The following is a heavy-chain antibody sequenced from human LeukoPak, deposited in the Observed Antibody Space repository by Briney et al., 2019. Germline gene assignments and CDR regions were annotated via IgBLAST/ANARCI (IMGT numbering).Heavy chain of an antibody. CDR2: INHSGST. J-gene: IGHJ5*02. V-gene: IGHV4-34*01. Sequence: SETLSLTCAVYGGSFSGYYWSWIRQPPGKGLEWIGEINHSGSTNYNPSLKSRVTISVDTSKNQFSLKLSSVTAADTAVYYCAGLRSRGSGSYGPWCDPRGRGPL. D-gene: IGHD3-10*01. CDR1: GGSFSGYY. CDR3: AGLRSRGSGSYGPWCDP.